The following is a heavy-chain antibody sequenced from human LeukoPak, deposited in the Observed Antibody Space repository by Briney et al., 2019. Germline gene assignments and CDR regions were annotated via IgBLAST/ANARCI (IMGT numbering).Heavy chain of an antibody. V-gene: IGHV4-38-2*02. Sequence: PSETLSLTCAVSGYSINSGYCWGWIGQPPGKGLEWIGGIDHSGNTHYNPSLKNRVTISVDTSKNEFSLKLSSVTATDTAVYYCARDQGFSYYYYYMDVWGKGTTVTVSS. CDR2: IDHSGNT. J-gene: IGHJ6*03. CDR3: ARDQGFSYYYYYMDV. D-gene: IGHD3-3*01. CDR1: GYSINSGYC.